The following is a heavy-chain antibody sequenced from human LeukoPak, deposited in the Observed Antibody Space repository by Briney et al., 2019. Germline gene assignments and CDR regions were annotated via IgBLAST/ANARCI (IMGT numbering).Heavy chain of an antibody. Sequence: SETLSLTCTVSGGSISSYYWSWIRQPPGKGLEWIGYIYYSGSTNYNPSLKSRVTISVDTSKNQFSLKLSSVTAADTAVYYCARGPDCGGDCHLDYWGQGTLVTVSS. CDR1: GGSISSYY. CDR2: IYYSGST. D-gene: IGHD2-21*02. V-gene: IGHV4-59*08. CDR3: ARGPDCGGDCHLDY. J-gene: IGHJ4*02.